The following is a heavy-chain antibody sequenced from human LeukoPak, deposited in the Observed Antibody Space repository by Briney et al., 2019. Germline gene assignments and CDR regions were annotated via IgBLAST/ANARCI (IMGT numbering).Heavy chain of an antibody. CDR1: GYTFTSYD. CDR2: MNPNSGNT. Sequence: GASVKVSCKASGYTFTSYDINWVRQATGQGLEWMGWMNPNSGNTGYAQKFQGRVTMTRNTSISTAYMELSSLRSEDTAVYYCARDFAWGSGGAPIDDNWLDPWGQGTLVTVSS. V-gene: IGHV1-8*01. CDR3: ARDFAWGSGGAPIDDNWLDP. J-gene: IGHJ5*02. D-gene: IGHD7-27*01.